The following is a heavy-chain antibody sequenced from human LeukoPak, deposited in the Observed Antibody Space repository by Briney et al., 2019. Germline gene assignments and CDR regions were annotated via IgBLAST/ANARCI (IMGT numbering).Heavy chain of an antibody. J-gene: IGHJ4*02. Sequence: GGSLRLSCAASGFTFSSYSMNWVRQAPGKGLEWVSYISSSSSTIYYADSVKGRFTISRDNAKNSLYLQMNCLRAEDTAVYYCARSNPGYCSGGSCYSGLDYWGQGTLVTVSS. V-gene: IGHV3-48*01. CDR1: GFTFSSYS. CDR2: ISSSSSTI. CDR3: ARSNPGYCSGGSCYSGLDY. D-gene: IGHD2-15*01.